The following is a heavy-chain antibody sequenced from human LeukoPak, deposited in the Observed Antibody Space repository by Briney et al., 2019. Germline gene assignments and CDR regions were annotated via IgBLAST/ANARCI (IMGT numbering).Heavy chain of an antibody. CDR1: GFTFSSYS. Sequence: GGSLRLSCAAPGFTFSSYSMNWVRQAPGKGLEWVSHITASGTAMFYADSVKGRFTISRDNSKNTLYLQMNSLRAEDTAVYYCAKGWYSIDYWGQGTLVTVSS. CDR2: ITASGTAM. CDR3: AKGWYSIDY. J-gene: IGHJ4*02. V-gene: IGHV3-23*01. D-gene: IGHD6-13*01.